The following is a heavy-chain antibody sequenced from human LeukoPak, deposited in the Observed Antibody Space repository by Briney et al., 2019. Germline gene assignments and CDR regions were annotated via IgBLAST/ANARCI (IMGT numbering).Heavy chain of an antibody. V-gene: IGHV1-18*01. CDR2: ISAYNGDT. CDR1: GYTFTSYG. D-gene: IGHD3-16*01. CDR3: ARVGYDYVWGSYTPNYYFDY. J-gene: IGHJ4*02. Sequence: ASVKVSCKASGYTFTSYGISWVRQAPGQGLEGMGWISAYNGDTNYAQKLQGRVTMTTDTSTSTAYMELRSLGSDDTAVYYCARVGYDYVWGSYTPNYYFDYWGQGTLVTVSS.